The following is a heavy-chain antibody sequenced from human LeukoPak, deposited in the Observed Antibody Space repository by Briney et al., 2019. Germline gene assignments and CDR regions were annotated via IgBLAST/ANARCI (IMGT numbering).Heavy chain of an antibody. Sequence: SETLSLTCTVSGGSISSGGYHWSWIRQHPGKGLEWIGYIYYSGSTYYNPSLKSRVTISVDTSKNQFSLKLSSVTAADTAVYYCARGWTAMAPFDYWGQGTLVTVSS. CDR1: GGSISSGGYH. D-gene: IGHD5-18*01. V-gene: IGHV4-31*03. J-gene: IGHJ4*02. CDR3: ARGWTAMAPFDY. CDR2: IYYSGST.